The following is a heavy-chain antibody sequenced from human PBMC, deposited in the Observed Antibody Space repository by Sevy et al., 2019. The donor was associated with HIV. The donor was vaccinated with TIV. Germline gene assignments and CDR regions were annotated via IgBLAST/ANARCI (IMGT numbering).Heavy chain of an antibody. J-gene: IGHJ5*02. V-gene: IGHV3-33*04. CDR2: IWHDGSNK. CDR3: ARETDNSARWLDP. Sequence: GGCLRLSCAASGFTFNFHGMHWVRQAPGKGLERVAFIWHDGSNKYMADSVKGRFTISRDNSKNTLFLQMNSLTVEDTAVYYRARETDNSARWLDPWGQGTLVTVSS. CDR1: GFTFNFHG. D-gene: IGHD4-4*01.